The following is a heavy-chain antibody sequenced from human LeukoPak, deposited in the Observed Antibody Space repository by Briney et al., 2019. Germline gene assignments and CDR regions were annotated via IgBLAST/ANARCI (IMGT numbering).Heavy chain of an antibody. CDR3: AAYDVSTGRPLDP. V-gene: IGHV4-39*01. Sequence: SDTLSLTCSVSGGFVTSQEYYWAWIRQPPGRGLEWTGAAFYGGSTYYNPSLKSRATISVDTSQNQFSLKLTSVTAADTAAFYCAAYDVSTGRPLDPWGQGTLVTVSS. CDR1: GGFVTSQEYY. CDR2: AFYGGST. D-gene: IGHD3/OR15-3a*01. J-gene: IGHJ5*02.